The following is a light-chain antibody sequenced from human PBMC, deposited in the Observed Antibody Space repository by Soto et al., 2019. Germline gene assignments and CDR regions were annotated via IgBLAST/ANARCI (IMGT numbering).Light chain of an antibody. CDR1: QSVSSY. CDR2: DAS. Sequence: EIVLTQSPATLSLSPGERATLSCRASQSVSSYLAWYQQKPGQAPRLLIYDASNRATGIPARFSGSGCGTDFTLTISSLEPEDFAVYYCQLRINWWTFGQGTKVEIK. J-gene: IGKJ1*01. CDR3: QLRINWWT. V-gene: IGKV3-11*01.